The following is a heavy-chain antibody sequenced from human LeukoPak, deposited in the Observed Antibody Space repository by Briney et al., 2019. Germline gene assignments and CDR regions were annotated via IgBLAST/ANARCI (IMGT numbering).Heavy chain of an antibody. V-gene: IGHV4-30-4*01. J-gene: IGHJ3*02. D-gene: IGHD2-2*01. CDR2: IYYSGST. Sequence: SETLSLTCTVSGGSISSGDYYWSWIRQPPGKGLEWIGYIYYSGSTYYNPSLKSRVTISVDTSKNQFSLKLSSVTAADTAVYYCARGQKKHYRYCSSTSCYHAFDIWGQGTMVTVSS. CDR3: ARGQKKHYRYCSSTSCYHAFDI. CDR1: GGSISSGDYY.